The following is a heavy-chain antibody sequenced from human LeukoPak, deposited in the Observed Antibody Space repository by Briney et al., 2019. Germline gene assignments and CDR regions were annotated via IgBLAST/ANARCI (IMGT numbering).Heavy chain of an antibody. V-gene: IGHV1-18*01. D-gene: IGHD1-26*01. CDR1: GYTFNSYG. J-gene: IGHJ4*02. Sequence: GASVKVSCKASGYTFNSYGISWVRQAPGQGLEWMGWISGYNGNTKYVQKLQGRVTMTTDTSTSTAYMELRSLRSDDTAVYYCARARAYLWEHPHYFDYWGQGTLVTVSS. CDR3: ARARAYLWEHPHYFDY. CDR2: ISGYNGNT.